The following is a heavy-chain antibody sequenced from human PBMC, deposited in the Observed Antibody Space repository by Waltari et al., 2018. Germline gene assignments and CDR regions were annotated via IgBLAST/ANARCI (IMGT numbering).Heavy chain of an antibody. Sequence: QVQLQESGPGLVKSSETLSLTCTVSGGSIGRNTFYWAWIRQPPGKRMEWMASINYSGSTYYMPSLKSRVTISLDTSRNQLSLWLTSVTAADTAVYFCVREWSSSSSWFDPWGQGTLVTVSS. CDR3: VREWSSSSSWFDP. D-gene: IGHD6-6*01. J-gene: IGHJ5*02. CDR1: GGSIGRNTFY. V-gene: IGHV4-39*07. CDR2: INYSGST.